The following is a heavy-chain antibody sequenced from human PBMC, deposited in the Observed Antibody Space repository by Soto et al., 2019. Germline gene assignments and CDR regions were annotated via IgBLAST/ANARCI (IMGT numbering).Heavy chain of an antibody. J-gene: IGHJ5*02. D-gene: IGHD2-2*01. CDR1: GGTFSSYT. CDR3: ARGGRGYCSSTSCPNWFDP. V-gene: IGHV1-69*02. CDR2: IIPILGIA. Sequence: ASVKVSCKASGGTFSSYTISWVRQAPGQGLEWMGRIIPILGIANYAQKFQGRVTITADKSTSTAYMELSSLRSEDTAVYYCARGGRGYCSSTSCPNWFDPWGQGTLVTVSS.